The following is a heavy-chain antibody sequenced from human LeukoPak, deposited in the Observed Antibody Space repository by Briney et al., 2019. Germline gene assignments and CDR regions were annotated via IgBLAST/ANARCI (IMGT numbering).Heavy chain of an antibody. D-gene: IGHD5-24*01. CDR3: AREPRDGYNYHPHFDY. Sequence: ASETLSLTCTVSGGSISSGGYYWSWIRQHPGKGLEWIGYIYYSGSTYYNPSLKSRVTISVDTSKNQFSLKLSSVTAADTAVYYCAREPRDGYNYHPHFDYWGQGTLVTVSS. CDR2: IYYSGST. V-gene: IGHV4-31*03. J-gene: IGHJ4*02. CDR1: GGSISSGGYY.